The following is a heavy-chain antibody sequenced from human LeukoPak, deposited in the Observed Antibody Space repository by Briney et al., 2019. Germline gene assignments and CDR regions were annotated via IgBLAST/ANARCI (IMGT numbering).Heavy chain of an antibody. V-gene: IGHV4-38-2*02. CDR3: ASNWVIT. Sequence: KPSETLSLTCTVSGYSISSGYYWGWIRQPPGKGLEWIGSIYHSGSTYYNPSLKSRVTISVDTSKNQFSLKLSSVTAADTAVYYCASNWVITRGQGTLVTVSS. CDR2: IYHSGST. D-gene: IGHD2-21*01. J-gene: IGHJ4*02. CDR1: GYSISSGYY.